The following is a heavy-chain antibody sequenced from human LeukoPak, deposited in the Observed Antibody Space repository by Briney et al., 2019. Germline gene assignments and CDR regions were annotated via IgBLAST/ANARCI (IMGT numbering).Heavy chain of an antibody. J-gene: IGHJ4*02. CDR1: GFTFSSYE. D-gene: IGHD3-16*02. CDR3: ARTPLRLRLGELSPHSVGYFDY. Sequence: GGSLRLSCAASGFTFSSYEMNWVRQAPGKGLEWVSYISSSGSTIYYADSVKGRFTISRDNAKNSLYLQMNSLRAEDTVVYYCARTPLRLRLGELSPHSVGYFDYWGQGTLVTVSS. V-gene: IGHV3-48*03. CDR2: ISSSGSTI.